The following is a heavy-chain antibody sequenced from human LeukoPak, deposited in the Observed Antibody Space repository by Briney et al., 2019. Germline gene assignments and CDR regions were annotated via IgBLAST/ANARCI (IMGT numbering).Heavy chain of an antibody. V-gene: IGHV3-74*01. CDR3: VRHNYGYDY. CDR2: SHNDGNSV. Sequence: PGGSLRLSCAASGFDFSRYWMHWVRQVPGKGVVWVSHSHNDGNSVSYADSVKGRFTVSRDNAKNTLYLQMNRLRAEDTAVYYCVRHNYGYDYWGQGTQVTVSS. J-gene: IGHJ4*02. D-gene: IGHD3-10*01. CDR1: GFDFSRYW.